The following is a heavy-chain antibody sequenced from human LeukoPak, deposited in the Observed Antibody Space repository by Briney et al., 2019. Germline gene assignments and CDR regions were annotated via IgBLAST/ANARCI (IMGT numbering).Heavy chain of an antibody. CDR2: IGSSGSTI. V-gene: IGHV3-48*03. J-gene: IGHJ4*02. Sequence: GGSLRLSCAVSGFPFSVYEMNWVRQAPGKGLEWVSNIGSSGSTIYYADSVKGRFSISTDNAKRLLYLQMNSLRVEDTAVYYCALLAVASDFDYWGQGALVTDSS. CDR1: GFPFSVYE. D-gene: IGHD6-19*01. CDR3: ALLAVASDFDY.